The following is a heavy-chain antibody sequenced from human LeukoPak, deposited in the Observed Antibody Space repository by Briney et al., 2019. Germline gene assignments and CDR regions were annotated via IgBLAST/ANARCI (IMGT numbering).Heavy chain of an antibody. J-gene: IGHJ4*02. CDR3: ARGYYYDYSGPDFDY. V-gene: IGHV4-59*01. Sequence: SETLSLTCSVSGGSIISYYWSWIRQPPGKGLEWIGCIYYTGSTNSNPSLKSRVTISVDTSKNQFSLRLTSVTAADTAVYYCARGYYYDYSGPDFDYWGQGTLVTVSS. CDR2: IYYTGST. CDR1: GGSIISYY. D-gene: IGHD3-22*01.